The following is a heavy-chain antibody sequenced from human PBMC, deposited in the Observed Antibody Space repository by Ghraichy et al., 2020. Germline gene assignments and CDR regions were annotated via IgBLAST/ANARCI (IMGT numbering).Heavy chain of an antibody. J-gene: IGHJ6*03. Sequence: SQTLSLNCTVYGGSTSRYYWSWIRQPPGKGLVWIGYIYYSGSTNYNPSLKSRVTISVDTSKNQFSLKLTSVTAADTAVYYCARGFKKYSSGWYVGYYYYMDVRGRGTTVTVYS. CDR1: GGSTSRYY. CDR2: IYYSGST. CDR3: ARGFKKYSSGWYVGYYYYMDV. D-gene: IGHD6-19*01. V-gene: IGHV4-59*01.